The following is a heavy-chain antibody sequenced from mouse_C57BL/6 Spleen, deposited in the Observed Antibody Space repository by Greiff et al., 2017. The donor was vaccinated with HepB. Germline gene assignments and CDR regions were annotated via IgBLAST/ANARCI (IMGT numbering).Heavy chain of an antibody. D-gene: IGHD4-1*01. CDR3: ASGDWDVSY. V-gene: IGHV7-3*01. J-gene: IGHJ3*01. Sequence: EVKLMESGGGLVQPGGSLSLSCAASGFTFTDYYMSWVRQPPGKALEWLGFIRNKANGYTTEYSASVKGRFTISRDNSQSILYLQMNALRAEDSATYYCASGDWDVSYWGQGTLVTVSA. CDR2: IRNKANGYTT. CDR1: GFTFTDYY.